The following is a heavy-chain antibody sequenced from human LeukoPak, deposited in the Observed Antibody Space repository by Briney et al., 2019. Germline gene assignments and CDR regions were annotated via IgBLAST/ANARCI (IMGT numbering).Heavy chain of an antibody. CDR3: AKDPLRFLDY. Sequence: PGGSLRPSCAASGFTVSSNYMSWVRQAPGKGLEWVSAIYSGGNTYYADSVKGRVTVSRDISKNTLYLQMNSLRAEDTAVYYCAKDPLRFLDYWGQGTLVTVSS. J-gene: IGHJ4*02. CDR2: IYSGGNT. V-gene: IGHV3-66*01. CDR1: GFTVSSNY. D-gene: IGHD3-3*01.